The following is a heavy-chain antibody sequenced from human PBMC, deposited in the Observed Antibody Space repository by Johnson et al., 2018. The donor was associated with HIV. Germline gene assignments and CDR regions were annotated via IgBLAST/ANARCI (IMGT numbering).Heavy chain of an antibody. V-gene: IGHV3-30*19. Sequence: QVQLVESGGGVVQPGRSLRLSCAASGFTFSSYGMHWVRQAPGKGLEWVAVISYDGSNKYYADSVKGRFTISRDNSQNTLYLQMNSLRAEDTAVYYCGKDPNSAGTNGGGYAFDILGQGTMVTVAS. CDR1: GFTFSSYG. J-gene: IGHJ3*02. D-gene: IGHD2-8*01. CDR2: ISYDGSNK. CDR3: GKDPNSAGTNGGGYAFDI.